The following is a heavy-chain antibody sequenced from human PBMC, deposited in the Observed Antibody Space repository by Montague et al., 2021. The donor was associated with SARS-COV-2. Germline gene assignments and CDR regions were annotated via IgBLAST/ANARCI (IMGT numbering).Heavy chain of an antibody. D-gene: IGHD3-10*01. J-gene: IGHJ6*02. CDR3: ASGIYPSGRYYNRYYYGLNI. CDR1: GGSLSGYY. V-gene: IGHV4-34*01. Sequence: SETLSLTCAVHGGSLSGYYWSWIRQPPEKGLEWIGEINHSANTKYNPSLKSPVTISIDTSKNQFSLKMTSVTAADTATYYCASGIYPSGRYYNRYYYGLNIWGQGTTVIVSS. CDR2: INHSANT.